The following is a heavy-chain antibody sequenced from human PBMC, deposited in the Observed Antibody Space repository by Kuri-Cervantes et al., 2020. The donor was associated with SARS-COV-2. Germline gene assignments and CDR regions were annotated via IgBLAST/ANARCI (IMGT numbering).Heavy chain of an antibody. J-gene: IGHJ6*03. V-gene: IGHV3-21*01. CDR2: ISSSSSYI. CDR3: ARASRGYSYGNYYYYKDV. Sequence: ETLSLTCTVSGGSISSGSYYWSWVRQAPGKGLEWVSAISSSSSYIYYADSVKGRFTISRDNAKNSLYLQMNSLRAEDTAVYYCARASRGYSYGNYYYYKDVWGKGTTVTVSS. CDR1: GGSISSGSYY. D-gene: IGHD5-18*01.